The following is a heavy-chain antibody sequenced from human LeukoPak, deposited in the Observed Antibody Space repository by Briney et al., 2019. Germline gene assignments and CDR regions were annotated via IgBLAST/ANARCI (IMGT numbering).Heavy chain of an antibody. V-gene: IGHV3-23*01. CDR1: GFTFSSYA. CDR2: ASGSGGSA. Sequence: GGSLRLSCAASGFTFSSYAMGWVRQAPGKGLEWVSAASGSGGSAYYADSVKGRFTISRDNSKNTLYLQMNSLRAEDTAVYYCAKDDYGDFDYWGQGTLVTVSS. J-gene: IGHJ4*02. D-gene: IGHD4-17*01. CDR3: AKDDYGDFDY.